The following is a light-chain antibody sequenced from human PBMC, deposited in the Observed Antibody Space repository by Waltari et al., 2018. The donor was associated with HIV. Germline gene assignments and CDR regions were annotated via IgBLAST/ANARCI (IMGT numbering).Light chain of an antibody. CDR2: DVN. CDR3: CSYADDYTWV. Sequence: QSALTQPPSVAGSPGQSVTISCTGTSSNVGDSNSVSWYQQHPAKAPKLMIFDVNKRPSGVPDRFSGSKSGNTASLTISGLQAEDEADYYCCSYADDYTWVFGGGTKLTVL. CDR1: SSNVGDSNS. V-gene: IGLV2-11*01. J-gene: IGLJ3*02.